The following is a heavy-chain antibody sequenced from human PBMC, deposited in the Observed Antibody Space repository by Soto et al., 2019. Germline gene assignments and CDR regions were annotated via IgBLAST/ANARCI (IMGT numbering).Heavy chain of an antibody. D-gene: IGHD4-17*01. J-gene: IGHJ4*02. CDR3: ASRYGGTLDY. CDR1: GGSISSYY. Sequence: QVQLQESGPGLVKPSETLSLTCTVSGGSISSYYWSWIRQPPGKGLEWIGYIYYSGSTNYNPSLQSRVPISVDTSKNPFSLKLRSVTAADTAVYYCASRYGGTLDYWGQGTLVTVSS. CDR2: IYYSGST. V-gene: IGHV4-59*08.